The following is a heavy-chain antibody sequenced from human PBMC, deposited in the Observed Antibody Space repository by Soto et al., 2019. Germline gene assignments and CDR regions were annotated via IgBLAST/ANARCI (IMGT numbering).Heavy chain of an antibody. CDR2: ISGSGGST. J-gene: IGHJ4*02. CDR3: AKVIYGDYFDP. Sequence: GGPLRLSWAASGFTFISYAMSWVRQAPGKGLEWVSAISGSGGSTYYADSVKGRYTISRDNSKNTLYLQMNSLRAEDTAVYYCAKVIYGDYFDPWGQGTLVTVSS. D-gene: IGHD4-17*01. CDR1: GFTFISYA. V-gene: IGHV3-23*01.